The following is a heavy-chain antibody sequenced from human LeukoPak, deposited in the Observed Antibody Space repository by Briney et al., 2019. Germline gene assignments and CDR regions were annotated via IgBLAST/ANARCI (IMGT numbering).Heavy chain of an antibody. Sequence: PSETLSLTCAVYGGSFSGYYWSWIRQPPGKGLEWIGEINHSGSTNYNPSLKSRVTISVDTSKNQFSLKLSSGTAADTAVYYCARHQEGDCSGGSCYYHYYYGMDVWGQGTTVTVSS. V-gene: IGHV4-34*01. CDR3: ARHQEGDCSGGSCYYHYYYGMDV. CDR1: GGSFSGYY. CDR2: INHSGST. D-gene: IGHD2-15*01. J-gene: IGHJ6*02.